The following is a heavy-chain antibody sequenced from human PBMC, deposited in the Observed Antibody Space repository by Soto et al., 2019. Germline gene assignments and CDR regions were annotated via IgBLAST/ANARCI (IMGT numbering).Heavy chain of an antibody. CDR3: AGETYYYGSGNYGWFDP. D-gene: IGHD3-10*01. CDR2: IYPGGNT. CDR1: GFTVRTKY. V-gene: IGHV3-53*01. Sequence: EVQLVESGGGLIQPGGSLRLSCAASGFTVRTKYMNWVRQAPGRGLEWVSVIYPGGNTYYTDSVKGRFTISRDSSRNTMFLQMNSLRAEDTALYYCAGETYYYGSGNYGWFDPWGQGTLVTVSS. J-gene: IGHJ5*02.